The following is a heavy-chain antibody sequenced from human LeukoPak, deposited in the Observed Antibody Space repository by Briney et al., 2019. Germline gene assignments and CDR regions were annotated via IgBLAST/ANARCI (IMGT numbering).Heavy chain of an antibody. J-gene: IGHJ4*02. CDR3: ARDTRSGSGWYGSFDY. CDR1: GFTFSSYA. D-gene: IGHD6-19*01. V-gene: IGHV3-30*04. CDR2: ISYDGSNK. Sequence: GGSLRLSCAASGFTFSSYAMHWVRQAPGKGLEWVAVISYDGSNKYYADSVKGRFTISRDNSKNMLYLQMNSLRAEDTAVYYCARDTRSGSGWYGSFDYWGQGTLVTVSS.